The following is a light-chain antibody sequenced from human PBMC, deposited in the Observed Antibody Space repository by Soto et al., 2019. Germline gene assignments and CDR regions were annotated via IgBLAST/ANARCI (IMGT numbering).Light chain of an antibody. J-gene: IGKJ4*01. CDR3: QQYSNWPLT. CDR1: QSVCSSF. Sequence: EIVMTQSPATLSVSPGERATLSCRASQSVCSSFLAWYQQKPGQAPSLLIYGASTRATGIPARFSGSGSGTEFTLTINSLQSEDFAVYYCQQYSNWPLTFGGGTKVDLK. CDR2: GAS. V-gene: IGKV3-15*01.